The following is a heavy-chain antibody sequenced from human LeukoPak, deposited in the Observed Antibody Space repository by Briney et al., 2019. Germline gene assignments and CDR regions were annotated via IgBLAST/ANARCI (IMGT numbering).Heavy chain of an antibody. CDR2: IYTSGST. CDR3: ASAIGGSYYPWDY. D-gene: IGHD1-26*01. J-gene: IGHJ4*02. V-gene: IGHV4-59*10. CDR1: GGSFSGYY. Sequence: SETLSLTCAVYGGSFSGYYWSWIRQPAGKGLEWIGRIYTSGSTSYNPSLKSRVTISVDTSKNQFSLKLSSVTAADTAVYYCASAIGGSYYPWDYWGQGTLVTVSS.